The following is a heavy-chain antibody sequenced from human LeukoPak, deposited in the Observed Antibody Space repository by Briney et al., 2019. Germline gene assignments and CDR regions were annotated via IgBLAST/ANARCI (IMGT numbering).Heavy chain of an antibody. CDR2: IYPGDSDT. Sequence: GESLKISCKGSGYSFTSYWIGWVRQMPGKGLEWMGIIYPGDSDTRYSPSFQGQVTITADKSISTAYLQWSSLKASDTAMYYCARLIGYGGTTGTGDYWGQGTLVTVSS. V-gene: IGHV5-51*01. CDR3: ARLIGYGGTTGTGDY. J-gene: IGHJ4*02. CDR1: GYSFTSYW. D-gene: IGHD4-23*01.